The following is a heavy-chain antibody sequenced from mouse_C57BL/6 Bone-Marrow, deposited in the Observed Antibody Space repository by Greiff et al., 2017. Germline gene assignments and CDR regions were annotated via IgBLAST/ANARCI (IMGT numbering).Heavy chain of an antibody. Sequence: EVQLQESGGGLVKPGGSLKLSCAASGFTFSSYAMSWVRQTPEKRLEWVATISDGGSYTYYPDNVKRRFTISRDNAKNNLYLQMSHLKSEDTAMYYCARDYYDYEGYFDYWGQGTTLTVSS. CDR2: ISDGGSYT. J-gene: IGHJ2*01. D-gene: IGHD2-4*01. V-gene: IGHV5-4*01. CDR1: GFTFSSYA. CDR3: ARDYYDYEGYFDY.